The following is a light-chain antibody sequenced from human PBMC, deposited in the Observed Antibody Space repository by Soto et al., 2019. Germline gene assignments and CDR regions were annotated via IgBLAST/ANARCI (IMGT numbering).Light chain of an antibody. J-gene: IGKJ1*01. CDR3: QQYSNYSWT. Sequence: DIPMTQSPSTLSASVGDRVTITCRASQSISNWLAWFQHKPGKAPKLLIYDSSSLKSGVPSRFSGSGSGTEFTLTISSLQPDDFATYYCQQYSNYSWTFGQGTKVE. CDR1: QSISNW. V-gene: IGKV1-5*01. CDR2: DSS.